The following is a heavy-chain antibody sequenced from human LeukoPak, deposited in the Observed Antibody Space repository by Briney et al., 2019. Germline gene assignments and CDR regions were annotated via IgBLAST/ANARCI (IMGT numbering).Heavy chain of an antibody. J-gene: IGHJ4*02. V-gene: IGHV4-31*03. Sequence: SETLSLTCTVSGGSVSSGGHYWSWIRQHPGQGLEWIGYIYYSGTTYYNPSLQSRVTISVDTSKNQFSLRLSSVTAADTAVYYCARSAQTVTTFPLDYWGQGTLVTVSS. CDR1: GGSVSSGGHY. CDR2: IYYSGTT. CDR3: ARSAQTVTTFPLDY. D-gene: IGHD4-17*01.